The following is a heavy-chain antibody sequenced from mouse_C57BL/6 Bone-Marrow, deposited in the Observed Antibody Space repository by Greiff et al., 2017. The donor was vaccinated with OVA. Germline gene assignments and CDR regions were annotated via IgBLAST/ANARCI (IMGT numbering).Heavy chain of an antibody. Sequence: VQLQQSGAELVRPGASVTLSCKASGYTFTDYEMHWVKQTPVHGLEWIGAIDPGTGGAAYNQKFKGKAILTADKSSSTSSMELRGLTSEDSAVYYCKKWDGYYFDYWGQGTTLTVSS. D-gene: IGHD2-3*01. CDR1: GYTFTDYE. CDR3: KKWDGYYFDY. J-gene: IGHJ2*01. V-gene: IGHV1-15*01. CDR2: IDPGTGGA.